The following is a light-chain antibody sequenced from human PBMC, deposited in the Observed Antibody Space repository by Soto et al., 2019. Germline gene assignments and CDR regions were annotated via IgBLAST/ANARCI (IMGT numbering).Light chain of an antibody. J-gene: IGKJ1*01. CDR1: QSVSSSY. CDR2: GAS. Sequence: EIVLTQSPGTLSLSPGERATLSCRASQSVSSSYLAWYQQKPGQAPRLLIYGASSRAPGIPDRFSGSGSGKDFTLTISRLEPEDFAVYYCQQYGSSPGTFGQGTKVEIK. V-gene: IGKV3-20*01. CDR3: QQYGSSPGT.